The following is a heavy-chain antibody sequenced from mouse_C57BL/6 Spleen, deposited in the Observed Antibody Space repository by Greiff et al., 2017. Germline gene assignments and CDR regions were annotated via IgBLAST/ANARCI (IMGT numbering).Heavy chain of an antibody. V-gene: IGHV1-55*01. CDR3: AREGAYYGSSPFDY. D-gene: IGHD1-1*01. J-gene: IGHJ2*01. CDR1: GYTFTSYW. Sequence: QVQLQQPGAELVKPGASVKMSCKASGYTFTSYWITWVKQRPGQGLEWIGDIYPGSGSTNYNEKFKSKATLTVDTSSSTAYMQLSSLTSEDSAVYYCAREGAYYGSSPFDYGGQGTTLTVSS. CDR2: IYPGSGST.